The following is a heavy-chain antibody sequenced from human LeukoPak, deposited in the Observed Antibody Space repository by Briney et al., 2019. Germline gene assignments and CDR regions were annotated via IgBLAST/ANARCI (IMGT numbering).Heavy chain of an antibody. V-gene: IGHV3-66*01. CDR1: GFTVSISY. CDR2: IYSGGST. J-gene: IGHJ4*02. CDR3: ARGGTSGYTYYFDY. D-gene: IGHD3-22*01. Sequence: PGGSLRLSCAASGFTVSISYMSWARQAPGKGLEWVSVIYSGGSTYYADSVKGRFTTSRDNSKSTMYLQMNSLRAEDTAVYYCARGGTSGYTYYFDYWGQGTLVTVSS.